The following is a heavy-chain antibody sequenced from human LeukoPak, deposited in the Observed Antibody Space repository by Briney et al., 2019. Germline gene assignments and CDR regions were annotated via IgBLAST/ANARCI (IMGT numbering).Heavy chain of an antibody. CDR1: GYTFTGYY. CDR3: ARGQSSGRGYWFDP. V-gene: IGHV1-2*02. D-gene: IGHD6-19*01. Sequence: ASVKVSCKASGYTFTGYYIHWVRQAPGQGLEWMGWINPNSGGTNYAQKFQGRVTMTRDTSISTAYMELSSLISDDTAVYYCARGQSSGRGYWFDPWGQGTLVTVSS. CDR2: INPNSGGT. J-gene: IGHJ5*02.